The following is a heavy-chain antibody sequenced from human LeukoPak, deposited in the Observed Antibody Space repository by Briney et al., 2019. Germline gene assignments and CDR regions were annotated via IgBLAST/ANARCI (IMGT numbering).Heavy chain of an antibody. D-gene: IGHD2-21*01. V-gene: IGHV1-18*01. CDR1: GYTFSSYE. CDR2: VSPYNGHT. J-gene: IGHJ4*02. CDR3: ATGSYCGGDCSIRAFGY. Sequence: ASVKVSCKASGYTFSSYEISWLRQAPGQGLEWMGWVSPYNGHTNYIQKFQGRVTMTTDTSTNTAYIELRSLRSDDTAVYYCATGSYCGGDCSIRAFGYWGQGTLVTVSS.